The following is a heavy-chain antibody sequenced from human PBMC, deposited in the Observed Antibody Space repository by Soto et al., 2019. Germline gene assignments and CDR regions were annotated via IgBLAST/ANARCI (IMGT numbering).Heavy chain of an antibody. J-gene: IGHJ3*02. CDR3: ASGRMTQWLVGVGDAFDI. Sequence: SETLSLTCTVSGGSISSSSYYWGWIRQPPGKGLEWIGSIYYSGSTYYNPSLKSRVTISVDTSKNQFSLKLSSVTAADTAVYYCASGRMTQWLVGVGDAFDIWGQGTMVT. CDR2: IYYSGST. CDR1: GGSISSSSYY. D-gene: IGHD6-19*01. V-gene: IGHV4-39*01.